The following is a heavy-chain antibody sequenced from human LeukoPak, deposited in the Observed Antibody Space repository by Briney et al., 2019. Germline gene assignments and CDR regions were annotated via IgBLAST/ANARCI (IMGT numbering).Heavy chain of an antibody. CDR3: AKSPVGSTFGQNPYYSFKY. CDR1: GFTFSNYA. Sequence: GGSLRLSCAASGFTFSNYAMSWVRQAPGKGLQWVSTISGNGDYTYYADSVEGRFTISRDTSKNTLHLQMSSLGAEDTAVYYCAKSPVGSTFGQNPYYSFKYWGQGTLVTVSS. J-gene: IGHJ4*02. V-gene: IGHV3-23*01. D-gene: IGHD1-26*01. CDR2: ISGNGDYT.